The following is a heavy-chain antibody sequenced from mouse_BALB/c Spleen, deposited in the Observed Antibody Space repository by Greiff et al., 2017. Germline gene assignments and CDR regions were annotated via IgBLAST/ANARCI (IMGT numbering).Heavy chain of an antibody. J-gene: IGHJ4*01. D-gene: IGHD1-2*01. Sequence: VQLKESGPGLVKPSQSLSLTCSVTGYSITSGYYWNWIRQFPGNKLEWMGYISYDGSNNYNPSLKNRISITRDTSKNQFFLKLNSVTTEDTATYYCARGEGSASMDYWGQGTSVTVSS. CDR2: ISYDGSN. V-gene: IGHV3-6*02. CDR1: GYSITSGYY. CDR3: ARGEGSASMDY.